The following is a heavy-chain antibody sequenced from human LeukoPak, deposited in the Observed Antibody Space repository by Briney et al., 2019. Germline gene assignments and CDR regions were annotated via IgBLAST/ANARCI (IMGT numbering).Heavy chain of an antibody. V-gene: IGHV3-48*04. D-gene: IGHD4-23*01. CDR2: INTGGSTI. CDR1: GFTFSNYW. Sequence: QPGGSLRLSCAASGFTFSNYWMSWVRQAPGKGLEWVSYINTGGSTIYYADSVKGRFTMSRDNAKNSLYLQMNSLRAEDTAVYYCARRRISYGGNDFWGQGTLVTVSS. J-gene: IGHJ4*02. CDR3: ARRRISYGGNDF.